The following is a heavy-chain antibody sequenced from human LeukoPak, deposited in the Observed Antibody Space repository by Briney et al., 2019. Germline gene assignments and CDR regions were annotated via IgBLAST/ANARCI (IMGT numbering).Heavy chain of an antibody. CDR1: GYTFTDYY. V-gene: IGHV1-2*02. CDR2: INPHSGGT. Sequence: ASVKVSCKASGYTFTDYYMHWVRQAPGQGLEWMGWINPHSGGTKYAQKFQGRVTMTRDMSISTAYMELSRLRSDDAAVYYCARDSTFCDSTSCPAIFDYWGQGTLVTVSS. CDR3: ARDSTFCDSTSCPAIFDY. D-gene: IGHD2-2*01. J-gene: IGHJ4*02.